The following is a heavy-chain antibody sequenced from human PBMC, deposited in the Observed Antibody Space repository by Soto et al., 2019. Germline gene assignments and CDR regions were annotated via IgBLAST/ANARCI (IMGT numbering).Heavy chain of an antibody. V-gene: IGHV3-30-3*01. D-gene: IGHD3-16*01. Sequence: QVQLVESGGGVVQPGRSLRLSCAASGFTFSSYAMHWVRRAPGKGLEWMAVMSYDGSNKYYADSVKGRFTISRDNSKNTLYLQVNSRRPEDTALYYCARDGGAYWGQGTLVIVSS. J-gene: IGHJ4*02. CDR2: MSYDGSNK. CDR3: ARDGGAY. CDR1: GFTFSSYA.